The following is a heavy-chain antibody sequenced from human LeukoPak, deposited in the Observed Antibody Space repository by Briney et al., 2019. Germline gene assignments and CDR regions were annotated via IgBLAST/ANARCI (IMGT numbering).Heavy chain of an antibody. CDR1: GFTFSRYS. V-gene: IGHV3-21*01. Sequence: GGSLRLSCAASGFTFSRYSMDWVRQAPGKGLEWVASISSTSTFIYSADSVKGQFTISRDTAENSLFLQMNSLRAEDTAIYYCARDYLHSANYPQTYYYYYMDVWGKGTTVTVSS. CDR2: ISSTSTFI. CDR3: ARDYLHSANYPQTYYYYYMDV. D-gene: IGHD4/OR15-4a*01. J-gene: IGHJ6*03.